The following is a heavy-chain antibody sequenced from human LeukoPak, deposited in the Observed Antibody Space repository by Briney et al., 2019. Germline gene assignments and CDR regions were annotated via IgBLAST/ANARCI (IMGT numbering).Heavy chain of an antibody. CDR2: MNPSAGRA. V-gene: IGHV1-46*01. Sequence: ASVKVSCKASGYSFTSFYIHWVRQAPGQGLEWMGIMNPSAGRASYAQKFRGRVTVTRDTSTSTVYMQLTSLRSDDTAVYYCARESSGYSWFDPWGQGTLVTVSS. J-gene: IGHJ5*02. D-gene: IGHD6-19*01. CDR3: ARESSGYSWFDP. CDR1: GYSFTSFY.